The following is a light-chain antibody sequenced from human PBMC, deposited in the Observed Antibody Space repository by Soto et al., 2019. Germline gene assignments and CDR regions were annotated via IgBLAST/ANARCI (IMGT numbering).Light chain of an antibody. CDR1: ISNIGRNF. CDR3: AAWDDSLRGLL. V-gene: IGLV1-47*01. J-gene: IGLJ3*02. CDR2: SNT. Sequence: QSALTQPPSASGTPGQKVTISCSGNISNIGRNFVYWYQQLPGTAPKSLILSNTLRPSGVPDRFSGSKSGTSASLAISGLRSEDEAEYYCAAWDDSLRGLLFGGGTKLTVL.